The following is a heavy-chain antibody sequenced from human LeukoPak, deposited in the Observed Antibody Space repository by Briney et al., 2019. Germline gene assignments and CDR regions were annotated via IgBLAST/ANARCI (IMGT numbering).Heavy chain of an antibody. J-gene: IGHJ3*02. CDR3: ARGPHLALDTDDAFDI. D-gene: IGHD5-18*01. Sequence: GGSLRLSCAASGFTFSSYEMNWVRQAPGKGLEWVSFISSSSSSYIYYADSVKGRFTISRDNAENSLYLQMNSLRVEDTAVYYCARGPHLALDTDDAFDIWGQGTMVTVSS. CDR1: GFTFSSYE. CDR2: ISSSSSSYI. V-gene: IGHV3-21*01.